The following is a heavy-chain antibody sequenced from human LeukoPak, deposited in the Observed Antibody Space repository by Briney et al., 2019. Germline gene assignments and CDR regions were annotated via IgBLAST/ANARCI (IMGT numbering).Heavy chain of an antibody. J-gene: IGHJ1*01. CDR2: IIPLFGTA. CDR1: GGTFSNYA. V-gene: IGHV1-69*13. D-gene: IGHD2-21*01. CDR3: ARDSSEFRSLIPH. Sequence: ASVKVSCKAAGGTFSNYAISWVRQAPGQGPEWMGGIIPLFGTANYAQKFQGRVTITADESTSTAYMELSSLRSEDTAVYYCARDSSEFRSLIPHWGQGTLVTVSS.